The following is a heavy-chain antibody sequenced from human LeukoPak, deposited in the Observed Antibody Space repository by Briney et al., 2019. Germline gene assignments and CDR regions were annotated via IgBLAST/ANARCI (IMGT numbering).Heavy chain of an antibody. V-gene: IGHV4-59*08. D-gene: IGHD6-6*01. CDR2: IYYTGST. CDR1: GGSISSLY. J-gene: IGHJ4*02. Sequence: SETLSLTCSVSGGSISSLYWSWIRQPPGKGLKWIGYIYYTGSTNYNPSLKSRVTMFVDMSKNQFSLRLSSVTAADTAVYYCARHRAYSSSSPFEYWGQGTLVTVSS. CDR3: ARHRAYSSSSPFEY.